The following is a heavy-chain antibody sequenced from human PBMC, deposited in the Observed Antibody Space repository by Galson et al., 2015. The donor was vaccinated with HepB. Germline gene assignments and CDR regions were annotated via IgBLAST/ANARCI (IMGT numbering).Heavy chain of an antibody. V-gene: IGHV5-10-1*01. CDR2: IDPSDSYT. D-gene: IGHD4-11*01. Sequence: QSGAEVKKPGESLRISCKGSGYSFSSQWITWVRQMPGKGLEWMGRIDPSDSYTNYNPSFKGHVTFSADKSISAVYLQWSSLKASDTAIYYCARLWGDADYSNWRFDTWGQGTQVTVSS. J-gene: IGHJ5*02. CDR1: GYSFSSQW. CDR3: ARLWGDADYSNWRFDT.